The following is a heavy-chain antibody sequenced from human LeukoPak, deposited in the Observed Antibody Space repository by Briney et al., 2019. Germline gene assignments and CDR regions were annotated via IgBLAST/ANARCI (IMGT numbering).Heavy chain of an antibody. Sequence: SETLSLTCTVSGGSISSSSYCRGWIRQPPGKGLEWIGSIYYSGSTYYNPSLKSRVTISVDTSKNQFSLKLSSVTAADTAVYYCAGQNAYYYGSGSYRPYYFDYWGQGTLVTVSS. D-gene: IGHD3-10*01. CDR1: GGSISSSSYC. CDR3: AGQNAYYYGSGSYRPYYFDY. V-gene: IGHV4-39*01. J-gene: IGHJ4*02. CDR2: IYYSGST.